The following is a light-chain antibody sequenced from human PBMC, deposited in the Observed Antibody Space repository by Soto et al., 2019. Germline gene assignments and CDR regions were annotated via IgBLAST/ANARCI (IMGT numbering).Light chain of an antibody. CDR1: QSVADN. V-gene: IGKV3-15*01. Sequence: VVLTQSPATLSLSPGERVTLSCRSSQSVADNLAWFQQKPGQGPRLLIYGASTRATGIPARISGSGSETDFTLTISSLQSEDLAVYYCQQYNNWPPTFGRGTRLEIK. J-gene: IGKJ5*01. CDR2: GAS. CDR3: QQYNNWPPT.